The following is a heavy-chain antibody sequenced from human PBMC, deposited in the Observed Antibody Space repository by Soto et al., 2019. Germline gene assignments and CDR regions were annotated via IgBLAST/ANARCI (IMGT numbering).Heavy chain of an antibody. CDR1: GFTFSSYG. CDR2: ISYDGSNK. J-gene: IGHJ5*02. Sequence: GSLRLSCAASGFTFSSYGMHWVRQAPGKGLEWVAVISYDGSNKYYADSVKGRFTISRDNSKNTLYLQMNSLRAEDTAVYYCAKDSTDYIWGSYRYYNWFDPWGQGTLVTVSS. CDR3: AKDSTDYIWGSYRYYNWFDP. D-gene: IGHD3-16*02. V-gene: IGHV3-30*18.